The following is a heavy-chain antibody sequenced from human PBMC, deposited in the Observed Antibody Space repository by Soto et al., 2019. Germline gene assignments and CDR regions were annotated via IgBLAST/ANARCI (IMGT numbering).Heavy chain of an antibody. CDR1: GGSISSYY. CDR3: ARGRSTVRGVIITPRNYYMDV. J-gene: IGHJ6*03. Sequence: SETLSLTCTVSGGSISSYYWNWIRQPPGKGLEWIGYIYYSGSTNYNPSLKSRVTISVDTSKNQFSLKLSSVTAADTAVYYCARGRSTVRGVIITPRNYYMDVWGKGTTVTVSS. D-gene: IGHD3-10*01. CDR2: IYYSGST. V-gene: IGHV4-59*12.